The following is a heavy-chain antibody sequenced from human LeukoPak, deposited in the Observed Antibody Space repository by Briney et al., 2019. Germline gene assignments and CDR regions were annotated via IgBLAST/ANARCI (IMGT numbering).Heavy chain of an antibody. CDR2: IYTSGST. CDR3: ARLITGTTTAFDI. J-gene: IGHJ3*02. D-gene: IGHD1-7*01. V-gene: IGHV4-4*07. Sequence: SETLSLTCTVSGGSISGYYWSWIRQPAGKGLEWIGRIYTSGSTHYNPSLKSRVTMSVDTSKNQFSLKLSSVTAADTAVYYCARLITGTTTAFDIWGQGTMVAVSS. CDR1: GGSISGYY.